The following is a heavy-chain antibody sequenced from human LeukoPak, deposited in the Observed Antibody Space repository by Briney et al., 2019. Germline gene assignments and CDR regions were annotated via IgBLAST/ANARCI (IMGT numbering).Heavy chain of an antibody. CDR1: GFTITSYD. CDR2: ISYDGSNK. D-gene: IGHD5-18*01. CDR3: ARDRSQRAYSYGPDGE. Sequence: PSKTLTLTCAASGFTITSYDNRWVSQPPARELVGVAGISYDGSNKYYDDSVKGRVTISRDNSKNKLYLQINSLTGEDTAVYYGARDRSQRAYSYGPDGEWGQGTLVTVSS. V-gene: IGHV3-30*07. J-gene: IGHJ4*02.